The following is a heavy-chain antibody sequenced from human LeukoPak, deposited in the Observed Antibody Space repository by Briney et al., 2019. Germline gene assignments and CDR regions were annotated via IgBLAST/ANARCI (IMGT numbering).Heavy chain of an antibody. CDR2: ISYDGSNK. Sequence: PGGSLRLFCAASGFTFSSYAMHWVRQAPGKGLEWVAVISYDGSNKYYADSVKGRFTISRDNAKNSLYLQMNSLRAEDTAVYYCASGSSSYLFFDYWGQGTLVTVSS. D-gene: IGHD6-6*01. CDR1: GFTFSSYA. J-gene: IGHJ4*02. V-gene: IGHV3-30-3*01. CDR3: ASGSSSYLFFDY.